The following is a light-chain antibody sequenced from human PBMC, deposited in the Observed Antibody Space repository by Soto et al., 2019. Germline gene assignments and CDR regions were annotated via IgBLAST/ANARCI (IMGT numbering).Light chain of an antibody. CDR2: GNS. CDR3: QSCDRSLSGYV. Sequence: QSVLTQPPSVSGAPGQRVTISCTGSSSNIGAGYDVHWYQQLPGTAPKLLIYGNSNRHSGVPDRFSGSKSGTSASLASTGRQAEDESDYCCQSCDRSLSGYVFGTGTKLTVL. CDR1: SSNIGAGYD. V-gene: IGLV1-40*01. J-gene: IGLJ1*01.